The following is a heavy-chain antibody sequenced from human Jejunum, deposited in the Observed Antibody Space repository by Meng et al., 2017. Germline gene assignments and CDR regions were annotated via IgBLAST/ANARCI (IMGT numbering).Heavy chain of an antibody. D-gene: IGHD3-9*01. CDR3: ARLGYRMIFFDD. CDR1: GFTFGMYW. Sequence: GGSLRLSCEASGFTFGMYWMTWVRQAPGKGLEWVASLKEDGSQTYSADSVKGRFTISRDNARNSLYRQMNSLRAEDTAVYYCARLGYRMIFFDDWGQGTLVTVSS. J-gene: IGHJ4*02. CDR2: LKEDGSQT. V-gene: IGHV3-7*03.